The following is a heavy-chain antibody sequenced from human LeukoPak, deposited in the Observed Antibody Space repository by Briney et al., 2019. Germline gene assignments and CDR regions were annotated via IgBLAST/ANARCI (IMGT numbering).Heavy chain of an antibody. D-gene: IGHD1-26*01. V-gene: IGHV3-74*01. J-gene: IGHJ4*02. CDR1: GFTLSSYW. CDR3: ARDEVGESYRY. CDR2: INSDGSST. Sequence: GGSLRLSCAASGFTLSSYWMHWVRQAPGKGLVWVSRINSDGSSTSYADSVKGRFTISRDNAKNTLYLQMNSLSAEDTAVYYCARDEVGESYRYWGQGTLVTVSS.